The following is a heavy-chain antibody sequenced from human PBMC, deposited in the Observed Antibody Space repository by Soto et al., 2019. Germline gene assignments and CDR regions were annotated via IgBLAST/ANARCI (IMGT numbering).Heavy chain of an antibody. J-gene: IGHJ6*02. Sequence: PVGSLRLSCAAYGFTFSDYYMSWIRQAPGKGLEWVSYISSSGSTIYYADSVKGRFTISRDNAKNSLYLQMNSLRAEDTAVYYCATGSSGYYPYSYGMDVWGQGTTVTVSS. CDR1: GFTFSDYY. D-gene: IGHD3-22*01. V-gene: IGHV3-11*01. CDR3: ATGSSGYYPYSYGMDV. CDR2: ISSSGSTI.